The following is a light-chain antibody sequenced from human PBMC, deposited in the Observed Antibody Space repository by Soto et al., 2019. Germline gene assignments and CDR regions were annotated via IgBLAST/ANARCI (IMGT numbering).Light chain of an antibody. Sequence: ETVLAQSPGTLSLSPGERAILSCSASQSVSSTYLAWYQQKPGQAPRLLIYGASRRATGIPDRFSGSASGTDFTLTISRLEPEDFAVYFCQQYSDLPMTFGQGTRLEIK. V-gene: IGKV3-20*01. CDR1: QSVSSTY. CDR2: GAS. CDR3: QQYSDLPMT. J-gene: IGKJ5*01.